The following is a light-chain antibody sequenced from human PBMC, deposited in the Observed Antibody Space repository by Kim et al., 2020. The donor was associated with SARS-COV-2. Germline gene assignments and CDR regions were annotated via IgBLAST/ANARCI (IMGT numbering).Light chain of an antibody. J-gene: IGKJ1*01. V-gene: IGKV3-20*01. CDR2: GAS. Sequence: SPGERATPACRASHSVSSSYLAWYQQKPGQAPRLLIYGASNRATGIPDRFSGSGSGTDFTLTISRLEPEDFALYYCQQYSTSRRTFGQGTKVDIK. CDR1: HSVSSSY. CDR3: QQYSTSRRT.